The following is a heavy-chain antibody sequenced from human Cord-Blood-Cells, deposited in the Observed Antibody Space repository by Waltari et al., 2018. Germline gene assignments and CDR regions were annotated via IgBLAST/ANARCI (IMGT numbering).Heavy chain of an antibody. Sequence: SVKVSCKVSGYTLTELSMHWVRQAPGKGLEWMGGFDPEDGETIYAQKFQGRVTMTEDTSTDTAYMELSSLRSEDTAVYYCATRYCSSTSCYGNWFDPWGQGTLVTVSS. CDR3: ATRYCSSTSCYGNWFDP. D-gene: IGHD2-2*01. V-gene: IGHV1-24*01. CDR1: GYTLTELS. CDR2: FDPEDGET. J-gene: IGHJ5*02.